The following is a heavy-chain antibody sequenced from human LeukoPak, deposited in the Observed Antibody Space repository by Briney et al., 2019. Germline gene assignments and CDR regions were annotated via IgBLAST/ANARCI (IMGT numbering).Heavy chain of an antibody. CDR3: ARWRLPDWSGYYKVAYYYGMDV. CDR2: IYYSGST. Sequence: TASQTLSLTCTVSGVSISSGGYYWSWIRQHPGKGLEWIGYIYYSGSTYYNPSLKSRVTISVDTSKNQFSLKLSSVTAADTAVYYCARWRLPDWSGYYKVAYYYGMDVWGQGTTVTVSS. D-gene: IGHD3-3*01. V-gene: IGHV4-31*03. CDR1: GVSISSGGYY. J-gene: IGHJ6*02.